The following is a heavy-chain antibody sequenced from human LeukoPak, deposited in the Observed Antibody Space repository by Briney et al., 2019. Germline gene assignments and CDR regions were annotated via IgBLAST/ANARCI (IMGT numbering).Heavy chain of an antibody. D-gene: IGHD2-2*03. Sequence: ASVKVCCKASGYTFTGYYMHWVRQAPGQGLEWMGWINPNSGGTNYAQKFQGRVTMTRDTSISTAYMELSRLRSDDTAVYYCARDRGIGYCSSTSCYLHNWFDPWGQGTLVTVSS. J-gene: IGHJ5*02. CDR3: ARDRGIGYCSSTSCYLHNWFDP. V-gene: IGHV1-2*02. CDR2: INPNSGGT. CDR1: GYTFTGYY.